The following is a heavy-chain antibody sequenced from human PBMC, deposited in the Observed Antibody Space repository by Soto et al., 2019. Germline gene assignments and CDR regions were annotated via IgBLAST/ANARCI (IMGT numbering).Heavy chain of an antibody. Sequence: QVQLVESGGGLVKPGGSLRLSCAASGFTFSDYYMSWIRQAPGKGLEWVSYISSSSSYTNYADSVKGRFTIARDNAKNSLYLQMNSLRAEDTAVYFCARATTGTTWWGPNTWFDPWGQGTLVTVSS. J-gene: IGHJ5*02. CDR2: ISSSSSYT. CDR1: GFTFSDYY. CDR3: ARATTGTTWWGPNTWFDP. D-gene: IGHD1-1*01. V-gene: IGHV3-11*05.